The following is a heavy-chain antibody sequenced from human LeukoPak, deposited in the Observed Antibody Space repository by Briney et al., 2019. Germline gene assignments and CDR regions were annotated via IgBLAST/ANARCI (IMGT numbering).Heavy chain of an antibody. J-gene: IGHJ4*02. V-gene: IGHV3-30*04. CDR3: AKDGGYVDTAMANDY. CDR2: ISYDGSNK. D-gene: IGHD5-18*01. Sequence: GRSLRLSCAASGFTFDDYAMHWVRQAPGKGLEWVAVISYDGSNKYYADSVKGRFTISRDNSKNTLYLQMNSLRAEDTAVYYCAKDGGYVDTAMANDYWGQGTLVTVSS. CDR1: GFTFDDYA.